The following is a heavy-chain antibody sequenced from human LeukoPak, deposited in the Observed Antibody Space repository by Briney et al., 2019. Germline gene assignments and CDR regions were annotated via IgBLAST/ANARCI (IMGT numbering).Heavy chain of an antibody. J-gene: IGHJ4*02. Sequence: PSETLSLTCTVSGGSISSYYWSWIRQPPGKGLEWIGYIYYSGSTNYNPSLKSRVTISVDTSKNQFSLKLSSVTAADTAVYYCARAVISGLGYSSSWYYDYWGQGTLDTVSS. V-gene: IGHV4-59*01. D-gene: IGHD6-13*01. CDR2: IYYSGST. CDR3: ARAVISGLGYSSSWYYDY. CDR1: GGSISSYY.